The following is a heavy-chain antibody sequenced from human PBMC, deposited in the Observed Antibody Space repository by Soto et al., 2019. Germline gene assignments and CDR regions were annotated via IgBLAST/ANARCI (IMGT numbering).Heavy chain of an antibody. CDR3: ARRGDCNSTSSCYYGMDV. V-gene: IGHV1-18*01. J-gene: IGHJ6*02. CDR2: ISAYNGNT. D-gene: IGHD2-2*01. Sequence: ASVKVSCKASGYTFTSYGISWVRQAPGQGLEWMGWISAYNGNTNYAQKLQGRVTMTTDTSTSTAYMELRSLRSDDTAVYYCARRGDCNSTSSCYYGMDVWGQGITVTVS. CDR1: GYTFTSYG.